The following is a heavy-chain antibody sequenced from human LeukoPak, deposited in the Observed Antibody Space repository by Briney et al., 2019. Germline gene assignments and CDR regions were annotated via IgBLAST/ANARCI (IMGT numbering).Heavy chain of an antibody. D-gene: IGHD5-18*01. V-gene: IGHV6-1*01. J-gene: IGHJ3*01. CDR1: GDSFSSNSS. Sequence: SQTLSLTCAISGDSFSSNSSWNWIRQSPSRGLEWLGRTYYRSKWYNDYVVSVKSRININPDTSKNHFSLQLNSVTPEDTAVYYCARGGQGDGYSADEAFDLWGQGTMVTVS. CDR2: TYYRSKWYN. CDR3: ARGGQGDGYSADEAFDL.